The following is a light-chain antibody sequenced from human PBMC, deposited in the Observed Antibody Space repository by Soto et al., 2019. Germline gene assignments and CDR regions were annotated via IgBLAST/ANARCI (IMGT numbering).Light chain of an antibody. CDR2: EAS. CDR3: QQRSDWPVLT. Sequence: EIVLTQSPATLSLSPGERATLSCRASQSVSSYLAWYQQKPGQAPRLLIYEASNRATGIPARFSGSGSGTDFTLTISSLEPEDFAVYYCQQRSDWPVLTFGGGKKVEIK. J-gene: IGKJ4*01. CDR1: QSVSSY. V-gene: IGKV3-11*01.